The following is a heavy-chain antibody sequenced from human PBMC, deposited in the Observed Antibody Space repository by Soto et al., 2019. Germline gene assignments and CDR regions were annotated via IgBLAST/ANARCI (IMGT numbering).Heavy chain of an antibody. Sequence: HPGGSLRLSCAASGFTFSSYGMHWFRQAPGKGLEWVAVISYDGSNKYYADSVKGRFTISRDNSKNTLYLQMNSLRAEDTAVYYCAKTYSSSWPPVDYWGQGTLVTAPQ. CDR3: AKTYSSSWPPVDY. V-gene: IGHV3-30*18. CDR1: GFTFSSYG. D-gene: IGHD6-13*01. CDR2: ISYDGSNK. J-gene: IGHJ4*02.